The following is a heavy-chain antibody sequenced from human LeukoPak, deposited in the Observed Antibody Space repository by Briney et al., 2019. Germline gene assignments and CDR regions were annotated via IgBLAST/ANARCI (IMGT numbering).Heavy chain of an antibody. CDR3: AREIYGDDRYYYGMDV. CDR1: GGTFSSYA. V-gene: IGHV1-69*04. J-gene: IGHJ6*02. Sequence: VASVKVSCKASGGTFSSYAISWVRQAPGQGLEWMGRIIPILGTANYAQKFQGRVTITADKSTSTACMELSSLRSEDTAVYYCAREIYGDDRYYYGMDVWGQGTTVTVSS. D-gene: IGHD4-17*01. CDR2: IIPILGTA.